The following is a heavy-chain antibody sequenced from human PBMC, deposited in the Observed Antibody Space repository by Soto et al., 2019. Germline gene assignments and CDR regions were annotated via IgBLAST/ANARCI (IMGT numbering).Heavy chain of an antibody. CDR1: GFSLSRYA. CDR2: ISKDGSHK. V-gene: IGHV3-30*04. CDR3: ARSRSGAVADSFDF. Sequence: HPGGSLRLSCAASGFSLSRYAIHWVRQAPGKGLEWVAVISKDGSHKYYLDSVKGRFTISRDNSKNILYLQMNSLRDEDTAVYYCARSRSGAVADSFDFWGQGTLVTVSS. J-gene: IGHJ4*02. D-gene: IGHD3-10*01.